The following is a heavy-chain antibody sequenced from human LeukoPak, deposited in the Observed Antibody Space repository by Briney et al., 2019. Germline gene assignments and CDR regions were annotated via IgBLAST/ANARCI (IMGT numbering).Heavy chain of an antibody. Sequence: GRSLRLSCAASGFTFDDYAMHWVRQAPGKGLEWVSGISWNSGSIGYADSVKGRFTISRDNAKNSLYLQMNSLRAEDTAVYYCARVGIAAAGYYFDYWGQGTLVTVSS. D-gene: IGHD6-13*01. CDR2: ISWNSGSI. V-gene: IGHV3-9*01. CDR3: ARVGIAAAGYYFDY. CDR1: GFTFDDYA. J-gene: IGHJ4*02.